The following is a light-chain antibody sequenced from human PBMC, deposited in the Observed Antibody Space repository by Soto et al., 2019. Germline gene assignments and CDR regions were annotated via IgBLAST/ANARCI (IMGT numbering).Light chain of an antibody. CDR2: DAS. V-gene: IGKV1-5*01. Sequence: DIQMTQSPSSLSASVGDRVTITCRASQRISGWLAWYQQKPGKAPKLLIYDASSLNSGVPSRFSGSGSGTEFTLTISSLQSDDFATYYCQQYNSDSRTFGQGTKVDIK. J-gene: IGKJ1*01. CDR3: QQYNSDSRT. CDR1: QRISGW.